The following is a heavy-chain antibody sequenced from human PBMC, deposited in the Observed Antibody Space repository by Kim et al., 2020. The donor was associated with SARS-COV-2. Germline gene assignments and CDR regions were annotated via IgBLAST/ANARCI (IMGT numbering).Heavy chain of an antibody. D-gene: IGHD2-2*02. Sequence: SVKVSCKASGGTFSSYAISWVRQAPGQGLEWMGGIIPIFGTANYAQKFQGRVTITADESTSTAYMELSSLRSEDTAVYYCASGDIVVVPAAIHPYYYYDMDVWGQGTTVTVSS. CDR2: IIPIFGTA. CDR1: GGTFSSYA. V-gene: IGHV1-69*13. CDR3: ASGDIVVVPAAIHPYYYYDMDV. J-gene: IGHJ6*02.